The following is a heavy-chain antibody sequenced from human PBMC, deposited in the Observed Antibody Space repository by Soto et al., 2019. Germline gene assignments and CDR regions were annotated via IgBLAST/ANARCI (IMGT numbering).Heavy chain of an antibody. V-gene: IGHV3-7*01. CDR2: IKQDGSEK. CDR1: GFTFSSYW. CDR3: AKDRGALRWSEEHYYFDY. J-gene: IGHJ4*02. Sequence: PGGSLRLSCAASGFTFSSYWMSWVRQAPGKGLEWVANIKQDGSEKYYADSVKGRFTISRDNSKNTLYLQMNSLRAEDTAIYYCAKDRGALRWSEEHYYFDYWGQGTLVTVSS. D-gene: IGHD4-17*01.